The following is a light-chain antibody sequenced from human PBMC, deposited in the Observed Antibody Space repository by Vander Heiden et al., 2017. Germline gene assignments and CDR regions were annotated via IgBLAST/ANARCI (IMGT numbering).Light chain of an antibody. Sequence: DIQMTQSPSSLSASVGDRVTITCQASQDISNYLNWYQQKPGKAPKLLIYDASNLETGAPSRFSASGSGTDFTFTISSLQPEDIATYYCQQYDNLPYTFGQGTKLEIK. CDR1: QDISNY. J-gene: IGKJ2*01. CDR2: DAS. CDR3: QQYDNLPYT. V-gene: IGKV1-33*01.